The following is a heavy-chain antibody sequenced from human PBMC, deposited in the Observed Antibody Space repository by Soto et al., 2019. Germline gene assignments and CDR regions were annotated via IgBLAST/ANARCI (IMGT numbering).Heavy chain of an antibody. CDR1: GFTFGTTD. J-gene: IGHJ5*02. V-gene: IGHV3-23*01. CDR2: IDCSGGIK. D-gene: IGHD3-10*01. CDR3: VKTSGWFNX. Sequence: HPGGSLRLSCAASGFTFGTTDMSWVRQAPGEGLEWVSTIDCSGGIKYYADSVKARFTISRENSRNKVYLQMNSLRGDDTSLYYCVKTSGWFNXWGQAALLTVSX.